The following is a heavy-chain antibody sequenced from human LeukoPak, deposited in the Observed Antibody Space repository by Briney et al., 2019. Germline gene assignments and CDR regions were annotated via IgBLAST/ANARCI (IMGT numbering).Heavy chain of an antibody. D-gene: IGHD3-22*01. CDR3: SREDYSSGLHPASFDY. V-gene: IGHV3-48*01. Sequence: GGSLRLSCAACGFTFSSYSMNWVRQAPGKGLEWVSYISSSSSTIYYSDSVKGRFTISRDNAKSSLYLQMNSLRAEDTAVYYCSREDYSSGLHPASFDYWGQGTLVTVSS. CDR2: ISSSSSTI. CDR1: GFTFSSYS. J-gene: IGHJ4*02.